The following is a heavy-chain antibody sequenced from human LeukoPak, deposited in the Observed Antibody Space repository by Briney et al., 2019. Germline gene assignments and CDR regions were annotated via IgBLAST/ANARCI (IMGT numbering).Heavy chain of an antibody. CDR3: AGFGVYPY. D-gene: IGHD5/OR15-5a*01. J-gene: IGHJ4*02. Sequence: PGGSLRLSCAVSGFTLKTYDMHWVRQAPGEGPKWIAYFGISGTIYYADSVRGRFTISRDNAENSLFLQMNSLRVDDTAIYYCAGFGVYPYWGQGTPVTVSS. CDR2: FGISGTI. CDR1: GFTLKTYD. V-gene: IGHV3-48*01.